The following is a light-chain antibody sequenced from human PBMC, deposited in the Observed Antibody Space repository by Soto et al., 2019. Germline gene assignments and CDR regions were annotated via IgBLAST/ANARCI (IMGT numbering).Light chain of an antibody. J-gene: IGKJ1*01. Sequence: IQMTQSPSSLSASVGDRVTITCRASQTLNNYLNWYQQKPGRAPKVLIYGTSSLQSGVPSRFSGSGSGADFTLTISSLQPEDFATYYCQQSYTTPWTFGQGTKVEIK. CDR1: QTLNNY. CDR3: QQSYTTPWT. V-gene: IGKV1-39*01. CDR2: GTS.